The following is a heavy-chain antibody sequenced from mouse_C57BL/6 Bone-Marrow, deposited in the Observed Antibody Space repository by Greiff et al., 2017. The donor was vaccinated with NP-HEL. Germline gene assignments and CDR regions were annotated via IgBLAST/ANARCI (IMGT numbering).Heavy chain of an antibody. CDR2: IYIGNGYT. V-gene: IGHV1-58*01. J-gene: IGHJ1*03. D-gene: IGHD2-2*01. CDR1: GYTFTSSG. Sequence: EVKLMESGAELVRPGSSVKMSCKTSGYTFTSSGINWVKQRPGQGLEWIGNIYIGNGYTEYNEKFTGKATLTSDPSSSTAYKLLSSLTSEDSAIYFCAGRRLGCWYFDVWGTGTTVTVSS. CDR3: AGRRLGCWYFDV.